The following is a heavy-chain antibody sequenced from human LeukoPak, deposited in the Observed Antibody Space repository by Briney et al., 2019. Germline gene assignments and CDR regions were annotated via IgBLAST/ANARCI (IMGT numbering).Heavy chain of an antibody. V-gene: IGHV3-30*18. CDR1: GFTFSSYG. J-gene: IGHJ4*02. CDR2: ISYDGSSK. D-gene: IGHD6-13*01. Sequence: GGSLRLSCAASGFTFSSYGMHWVRQVPGKGLEWVAVISYDGSSKYYADSVKGRFTISRDNSKNTLYLQMNSLRAEDTAVYYCAKSSPGQQLVLGYWGQGTLVTVSS. CDR3: AKSSPGQQLVLGY.